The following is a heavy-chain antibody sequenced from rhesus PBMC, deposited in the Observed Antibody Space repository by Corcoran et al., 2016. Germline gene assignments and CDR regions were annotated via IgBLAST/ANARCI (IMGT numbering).Heavy chain of an antibody. D-gene: IGHD3-16*01. J-gene: IGHJ3*01. V-gene: IGHV4-80*01. CDR2: INGNSRST. CDR3: ASLDYSGSYEAFDF. CDR1: GASISSYW. Sequence: QVQLQESGPGLVKPSETLSLTCAVSGASISSYWWNWIRQPPGKGLEWIGDINGNSRSTTYTPSLTSRVTISIDASRNQFSLNLSSVTAADPAVYYCASLDYSGSYEAFDFWGQGLRVTVSS.